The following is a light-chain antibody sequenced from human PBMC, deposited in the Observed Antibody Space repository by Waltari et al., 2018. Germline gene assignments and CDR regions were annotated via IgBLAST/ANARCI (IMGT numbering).Light chain of an antibody. CDR2: RTS. V-gene: IGKV1-5*03. CDR1: QSVDSW. J-gene: IGKJ1*01. Sequence: DIQMTQSPSSLSTFVGDRVTITCRASQSVDSWLAWYQQKPGKVPNLLIYRTSSLESGVPPRFSGSGFGTEFTLTISSLQPDDFATYYCQQYKTYSRTFGQGTKVEIK. CDR3: QQYKTYSRT.